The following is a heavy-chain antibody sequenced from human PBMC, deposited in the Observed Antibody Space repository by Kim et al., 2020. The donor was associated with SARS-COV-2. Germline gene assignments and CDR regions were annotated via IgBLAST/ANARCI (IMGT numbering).Heavy chain of an antibody. Sequence: ADFVKGRFTISSDSSKNTLYLQMNSLRAEDTAVYFCARDRGSSGWYGFDYWGQGTLVTVSS. CDR3: ARDRGSSGWYGFDY. V-gene: IGHV3-53*01. D-gene: IGHD6-19*01. J-gene: IGHJ4*02.